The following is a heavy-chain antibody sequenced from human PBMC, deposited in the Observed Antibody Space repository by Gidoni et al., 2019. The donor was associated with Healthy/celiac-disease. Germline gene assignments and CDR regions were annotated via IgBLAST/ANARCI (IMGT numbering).Heavy chain of an antibody. V-gene: IGHV1-2*02. D-gene: IGHD2-2*02. J-gene: IGHJ4*02. CDR2: INPNSGGT. Sequence: QVQLVQSGAEVKKPGASVKVSCTASGYTFSGYYIHWVRQAPGQGLEWMGWINPNSGGTKFAQKFQGRVTMTRDTSISTAFMELSRLRSDDTAVYYCANHYCSSTSCSTYFDYWGQGTLVTVSS. CDR1: GYTFSGYY. CDR3: ANHYCSSTSCSTYFDY.